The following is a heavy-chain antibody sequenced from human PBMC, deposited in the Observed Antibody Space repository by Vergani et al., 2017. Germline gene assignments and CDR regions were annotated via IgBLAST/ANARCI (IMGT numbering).Heavy chain of an antibody. CDR1: GFTFRNYG. CDR2: IRYDGSNK. CDR3: AKEALVVPSAISGYGMAV. J-gene: IGHJ6*02. Sequence: QVQLVESGGGVVQPGGSLRLSCAASGFTFRNYGMPWVRQAPGKGLEWVAFIRYDGSNKYYADSVKGRFTISRDNSNNTLYLQMNSLRAEDTAVYYCAKEALVVPSAISGYGMAVWGQGPTVTVSS. V-gene: IGHV3-30*02. D-gene: IGHD2-2*01.